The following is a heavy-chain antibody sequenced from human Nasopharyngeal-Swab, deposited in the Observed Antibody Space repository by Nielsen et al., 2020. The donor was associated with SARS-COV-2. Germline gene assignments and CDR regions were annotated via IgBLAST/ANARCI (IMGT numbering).Heavy chain of an antibody. D-gene: IGHD6-25*01. CDR3: ARDPRGPDY. J-gene: IGHJ4*02. CDR2: ISVYNGNT. CDR1: GYTFANYG. V-gene: IGHV1-18*01. Sequence: ASVKVSCKASGYTFANYGVSWVRQAPGQGLEWMGWISVYNGNTGYAQKFQGRVTMTTDTSTSTAYMDLRSLRSDDTAVYYCARDPRGPDYWGQGTLVTVSS.